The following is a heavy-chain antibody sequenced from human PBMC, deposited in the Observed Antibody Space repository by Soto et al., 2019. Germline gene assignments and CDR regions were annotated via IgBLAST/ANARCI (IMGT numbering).Heavy chain of an antibody. CDR3: ARRSSSSSPYYYYGMDV. D-gene: IGHD6-13*01. J-gene: IGHJ6*02. CDR1: GYTFTSYG. Sequence: QVQLVQSGAEVKKPGASVKVSCKASGYTFTSYGISWVRQAPGPGLEWMGWISAYNGNTNYAQKLQGRVTMTTDTSTSTAYMVLRSLRSDDTAGYYCARRSSSSSPYYYYGMDVWGQGTTVTVAS. CDR2: ISAYNGNT. V-gene: IGHV1-18*04.